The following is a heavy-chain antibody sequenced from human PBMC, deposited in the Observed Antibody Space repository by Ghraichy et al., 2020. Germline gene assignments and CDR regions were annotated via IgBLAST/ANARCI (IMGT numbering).Heavy chain of an antibody. CDR2: IIPILGIA. J-gene: IGHJ6*02. V-gene: IGHV1-69*04. CDR3: ASGVVVAATPYYYYGMDV. D-gene: IGHD2-15*01. CDR1: GGTFSSYA. Sequence: VKVSCKASGGTFSSYAISWVRQAPGQGLEWMGRIIPILGIANYAQKFQGRVTITADKSTSTAYMELSSLRSEDTAVYYCASGVVVAATPYYYYGMDVWGQGTTVTVSS.